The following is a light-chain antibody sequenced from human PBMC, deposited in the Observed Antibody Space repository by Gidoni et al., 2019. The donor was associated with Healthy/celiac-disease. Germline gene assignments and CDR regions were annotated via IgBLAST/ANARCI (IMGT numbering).Light chain of an antibody. CDR2: SNN. CDR3: AAWDDSLNPHVV. Sequence: QSVLIQPPSASGTPGQRVTISCSGSSSNIGSNTVNWYQQLPGTAPKLLIYSNNQRPSGVPDRFSGSKSGTSASLAISGLQSEYEADYYCAAWDDSLNPHVVFGGGTKLTVL. CDR1: SSNIGSNT. J-gene: IGLJ2*01. V-gene: IGLV1-44*01.